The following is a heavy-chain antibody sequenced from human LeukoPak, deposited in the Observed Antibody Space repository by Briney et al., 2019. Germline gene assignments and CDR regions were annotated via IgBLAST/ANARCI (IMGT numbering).Heavy chain of an antibody. CDR3: ARGFGKSLYYYYYGMDV. CDR1: GGSISRSGYY. V-gene: IGHV4-31*11. D-gene: IGHD3-3*01. Sequence: SQTLSLTCAVSGGSISRSGYYWSWIRQHPGKGLEWIGYIYYSGSTYYKPSLKSRVAISVDTSKNQFSLKLSSVTAADTAVYYCARGFGKSLYYYYYGMDVWGQGTTVTVSS. J-gene: IGHJ6*02. CDR2: IYYSGST.